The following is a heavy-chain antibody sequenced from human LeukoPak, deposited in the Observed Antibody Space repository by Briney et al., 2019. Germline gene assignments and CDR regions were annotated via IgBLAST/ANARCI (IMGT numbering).Heavy chain of an antibody. J-gene: IGHJ4*02. D-gene: IGHD1-26*01. CDR2: IYYSETT. V-gene: IGHV4-39*01. Sequence: PSETLSLTCTVSGGSISSNNYYWGWIRQPPGTGLEWIGTIYYSETTYYNPSLKSRVTMSVDKSQNQFSLKLSSVTAADTAVYYCARGYSGSYGRFDYWGQGTLVTVSS. CDR1: GGSISSNNYY. CDR3: ARGYSGSYGRFDY.